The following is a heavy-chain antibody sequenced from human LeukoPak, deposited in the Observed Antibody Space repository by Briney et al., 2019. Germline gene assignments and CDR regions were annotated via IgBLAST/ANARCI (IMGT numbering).Heavy chain of an antibody. J-gene: IGHJ4*02. V-gene: IGHV1-46*01. D-gene: IGHD6-19*01. CDR1: GYTFTSYY. CDR2: INPSGGST. CDR3: AKPSSGWYQVDY. Sequence: GASVKVSCKASGYTFTSYYMHWVRQAPGQGLEWMGIINPSGGSTSYAQKFQGRVTMTRDMSTSTVYMELSSLRSEDTAVYYCAKPSSGWYQVDYWGQGTLVTVSS.